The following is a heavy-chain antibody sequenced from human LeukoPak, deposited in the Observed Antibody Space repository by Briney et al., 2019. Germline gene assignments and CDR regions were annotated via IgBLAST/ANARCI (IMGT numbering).Heavy chain of an antibody. CDR1: GFTFIGYG. CDR2: IWHDGSAE. J-gene: IGHJ1*01. D-gene: IGHD3-9*01. V-gene: IGHV3-33*06. CDR3: AKDTTGGWSGYYDS. Sequence: GGSLRLSCAASGFTFIGYGIHWVRQAPGKGLEWVAVIWHDGSAEFYVDSVKGRFRISRDDSKNTVYLQMNSLTAEDTARYYCAKDTTGGWSGYYDSWGQGTLVTVSS.